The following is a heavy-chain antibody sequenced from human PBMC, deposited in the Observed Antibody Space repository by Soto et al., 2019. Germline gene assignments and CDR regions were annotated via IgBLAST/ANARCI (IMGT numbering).Heavy chain of an antibody. CDR3: ARIPNERGGWFDP. V-gene: IGHV1-18*01. CDR1: GYTFTSYG. Sequence: QIQLVQSGAEVKEPGASVKVSCKASGYTFTSYGVTWVRQAPGQGLEWMGWITAYNGNTNYAQKLQGRVTMTTDTSTSTADMELRSLSSDDTAVYFCARIPNERGGWFDPWGQGTLVTVSS. CDR2: ITAYNGNT. D-gene: IGHD2-8*01. J-gene: IGHJ5*02.